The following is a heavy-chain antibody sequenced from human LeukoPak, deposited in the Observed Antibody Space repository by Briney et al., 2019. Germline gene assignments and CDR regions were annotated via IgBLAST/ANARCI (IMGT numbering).Heavy chain of an antibody. Sequence: ASVKVSCKASGYTFTSCYMHWVRQAPGQGLEWMGIINPSGGSTSYAQKFQGRVTMTRDMSTSTVYMELSSLRAEDTAVYYCARADTAMEEYYFDYWGQGTLVTVSS. CDR2: INPSGGST. CDR3: ARADTAMEEYYFDY. CDR1: GYTFTSCY. V-gene: IGHV1-46*01. J-gene: IGHJ4*02. D-gene: IGHD5-18*01.